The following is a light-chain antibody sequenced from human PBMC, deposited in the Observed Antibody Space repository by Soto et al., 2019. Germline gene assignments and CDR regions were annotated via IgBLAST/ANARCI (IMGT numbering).Light chain of an antibody. CDR2: GAS. V-gene: IGKV3-20*01. J-gene: IGKJ1*01. CDR1: QSVSNNC. CDR3: QQYGSSGT. Sequence: EIVLTQSPGTLSLCPGERATLSCRASQSVSNNCLAGYEQKPGQAPMLIIYGASIRATGIPDRFSGSVSGTDFTLTISRLEPEDFAVYYCQQYGSSGTFGQGTKVDIK.